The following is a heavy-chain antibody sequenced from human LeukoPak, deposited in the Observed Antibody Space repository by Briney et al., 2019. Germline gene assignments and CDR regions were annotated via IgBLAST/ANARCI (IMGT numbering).Heavy chain of an antibody. J-gene: IGHJ4*02. Sequence: SVKVSCKASGGTFSSYAISWVRQAPGQGLEWMGGIIPIFGTANYAQKFQGRVTITADESTSTAYMELSSLRSGDTAVYYCARNIVAHDYDYFDYWGQGTLVTVSS. CDR1: GGTFSSYA. CDR2: IIPIFGTA. D-gene: IGHD5-12*01. V-gene: IGHV1-69*01. CDR3: ARNIVAHDYDYFDY.